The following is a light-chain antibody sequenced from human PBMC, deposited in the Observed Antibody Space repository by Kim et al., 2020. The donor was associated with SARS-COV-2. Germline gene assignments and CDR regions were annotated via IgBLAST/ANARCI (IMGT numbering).Light chain of an antibody. CDR3: QQYCSAPPLT. CDR1: QSVTSNY. V-gene: IGKV3-20*01. CDR2: GST. J-gene: IGKJ4*01. Sequence: PGERATPSCRASQSVTSNYLAWYQQKLGQSPRLLIYGSTSRATGIPDRFSGSGSGTEFTLTISRLEPEDFAVYYCQQYCSAPPLTFGGGTKVDIK.